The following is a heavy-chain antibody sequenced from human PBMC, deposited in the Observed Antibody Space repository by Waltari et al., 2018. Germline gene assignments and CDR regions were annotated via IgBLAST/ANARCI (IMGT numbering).Heavy chain of an antibody. V-gene: IGHV3-53*01. CDR3: ARAPLPLWFGCWYFDR. CDR1: GLIVSSNF. J-gene: IGHJ2*01. Sequence: EAQLVESGGGLIQPGGSLRLSCAASGLIVSSNFMSWVRQAPGKGLEWVSVMYRGGATYYADSVKSRFTISRDKSKNTRYRQMNSLRAEDTTVYYCARAPLPLWFGCWYFDRRGRGALVTVSS. CDR2: MYRGGAT. D-gene: IGHD3-10*01.